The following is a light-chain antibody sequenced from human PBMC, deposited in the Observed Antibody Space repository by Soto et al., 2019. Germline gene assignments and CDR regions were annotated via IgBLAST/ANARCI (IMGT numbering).Light chain of an antibody. CDR1: QSIRDN. CDR3: QQSFGTPPP. CDR2: AAS. Sequence: DIQMTQSPSSLSASVGDRVTITCRASQSIRDNLNWYQHTPWTAPNLLIYAASSLQSGVTSRFSGSGSGTDFTLTISSLQPQDFLNYYCQQSFGTPPPFGGGTKVEIK. V-gene: IGKV1-39*01. J-gene: IGKJ4*02.